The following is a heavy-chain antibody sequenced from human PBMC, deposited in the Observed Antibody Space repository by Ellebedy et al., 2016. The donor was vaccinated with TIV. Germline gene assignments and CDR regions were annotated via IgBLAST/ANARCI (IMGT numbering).Heavy chain of an antibody. CDR2: ISNDGNIK. CDR3: AITSARPEHFDY. D-gene: IGHD6-6*01. V-gene: IGHV3-30*03. J-gene: IGHJ4*02. CDR1: GFTFSTYG. Sequence: GESLKISCAASGFTFSTYGLHWVRQAQGKGLEWVAVISNDGNIKYYADSVKGRFIISRDNSKKTLYLQVNSLRAEDTAVYYCAITSARPEHFDYWGQGTLVTVSS.